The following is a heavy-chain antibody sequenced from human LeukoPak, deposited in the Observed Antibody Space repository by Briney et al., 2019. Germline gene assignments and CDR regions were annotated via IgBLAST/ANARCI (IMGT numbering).Heavy chain of an antibody. J-gene: IGHJ4*02. Sequence: GASVTVSFKASGYTFTDYYMHWVRQAPGQGLEWMGWINPNSGGTNYAQKFEGRVTMTRDTSISTAYMELRRLRSDDTAVYYCAREDSGWYVDYWGQGTLVTVSS. V-gene: IGHV1-2*02. CDR3: AREDSGWYVDY. CDR2: INPNSGGT. D-gene: IGHD6-19*01. CDR1: GYTFTDYY.